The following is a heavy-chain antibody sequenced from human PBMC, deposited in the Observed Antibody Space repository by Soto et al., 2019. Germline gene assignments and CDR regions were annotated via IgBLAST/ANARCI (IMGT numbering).Heavy chain of an antibody. CDR3: ARVSGIYYYGMDV. J-gene: IGHJ6*02. Sequence: SDTLSLTCAVYGESFSGYYWSWIRQPPGKGMEWIGEVNHSGSTNYNPSLKSRVNISVDTSKNQFSLKLSSVTAADTAVYYCARVSGIYYYGMDVWGQGTTVS. CDR1: GESFSGYY. D-gene: IGHD3-10*01. V-gene: IGHV4-34*01. CDR2: VNHSGST.